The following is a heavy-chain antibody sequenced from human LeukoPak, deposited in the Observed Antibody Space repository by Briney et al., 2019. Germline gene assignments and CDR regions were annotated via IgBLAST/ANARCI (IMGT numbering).Heavy chain of an antibody. V-gene: IGHV3-30*02. CDR2: IRYDGSNK. D-gene: IGHD6-13*01. Sequence: GGSLRLSCAASGFTFSSYGMHWVRQAPGKGLEWVAFIRYDGSNKYYADSVKGRFTISRDNSKNTLYLQMNSLRAEDTAVYYCAKDTRLTLIAAAASDYWGQGTLVTVSS. J-gene: IGHJ4*02. CDR3: AKDTRLTLIAAAASDY. CDR1: GFTFSSYG.